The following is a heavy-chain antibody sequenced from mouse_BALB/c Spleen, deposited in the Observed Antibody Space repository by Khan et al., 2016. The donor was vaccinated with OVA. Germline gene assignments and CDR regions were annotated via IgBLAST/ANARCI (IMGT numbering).Heavy chain of an antibody. V-gene: IGHV2-6-5*01. Sequence: QVQLQQPGPGLVAPSQSLSITCTVSGFSLTDYGVSWIRQPPGKGLEWLGVIWGGGSTYYNSALKSRLSISKDNSKSQVLLKMSSLQTDDTAMYYCAKGVWSYYFALDYWDQGTSVTVSS. J-gene: IGHJ4*01. CDR2: IWGGGST. CDR3: AKGVWSYYFALDY. CDR1: GFSLTDYG.